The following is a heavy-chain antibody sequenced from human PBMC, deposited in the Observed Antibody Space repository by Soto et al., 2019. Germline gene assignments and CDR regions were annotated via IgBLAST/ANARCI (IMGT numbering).Heavy chain of an antibody. Sequence: PSETLSLTCTVSGGSISSGGYYWTWIRQHPGKGLEWIGYIYYSGSTYYNPSLKSRVTISVDTSKNQFSLKLSSVTAADTAVYYCARGYSDWLSAHSNWFDPWGQGTLVTVSS. CDR3: ARGYSDWLSAHSNWFDP. V-gene: IGHV4-30-4*08. D-gene: IGHD3-9*01. CDR2: IYYSGST. CDR1: GGSISSGGYY. J-gene: IGHJ5*02.